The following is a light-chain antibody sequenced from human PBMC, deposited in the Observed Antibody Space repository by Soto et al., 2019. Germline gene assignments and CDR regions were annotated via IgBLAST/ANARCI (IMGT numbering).Light chain of an antibody. V-gene: IGLV2-14*01. CDR1: SSDVGSYNY. J-gene: IGLJ2*01. CDR3: SSYTSSSTHL. CDR2: DVS. Sequence: QSALTQPASVSGSPGQSITISCSGTSSDVGSYNYVSWYQQHPDRAPKLMIYDVSNRPSGVSNRFSGSKSVNTASLTISGLQAEDEADYYCSSYTSSSTHLFGGGTKLTVL.